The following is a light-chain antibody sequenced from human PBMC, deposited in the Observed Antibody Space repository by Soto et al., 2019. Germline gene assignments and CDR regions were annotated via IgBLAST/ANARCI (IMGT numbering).Light chain of an antibody. V-gene: IGKV3-15*01. Sequence: EIVMTQSPATLSVSPVERATLSCRPSQSVSSNLAWYQQKPGQAPRLLIYGASTRATGIPARFSGSGSGTEFTLTISSLQSEDFAVYYCQQYNNWPPWTFGQGTKVDIK. CDR2: GAS. J-gene: IGKJ1*01. CDR1: QSVSSN. CDR3: QQYNNWPPWT.